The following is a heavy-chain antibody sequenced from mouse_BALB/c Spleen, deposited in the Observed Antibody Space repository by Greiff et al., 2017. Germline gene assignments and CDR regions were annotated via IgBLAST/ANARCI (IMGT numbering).Heavy chain of an antibody. CDR3: ARARDGNLAWFAY. CDR2: ISYDGSN. CDR1: GYSITSGYY. V-gene: IGHV3-6*02. Sequence: EVKLQESGPGLVKPSQSLSLTCSVTGYSITSGYYWNWIRQFPGNKLEWMGYISYDGSNNYNPSLKNRISITRDTSKNQFFLKLNSVTTEDTATYYCARARDGNLAWFAYWGQGTLVTISA. D-gene: IGHD2-1*01. J-gene: IGHJ3*01.